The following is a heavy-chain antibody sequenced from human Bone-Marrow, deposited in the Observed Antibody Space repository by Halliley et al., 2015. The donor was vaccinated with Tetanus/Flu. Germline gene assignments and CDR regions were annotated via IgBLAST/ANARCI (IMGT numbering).Heavy chain of an antibody. J-gene: IGHJ4*02. Sequence: WVAVISHNGTNKYYGDAMNGRFTISRDNSKNTLFLHMNSLRGDDTAVYYCAKVPGRGRSTTTDYWGQGTLVIVSS. V-gene: IGHV3-30*18. CDR3: AKVPGRGRSTTTDY. CDR2: ISHNGTNK. D-gene: IGHD1-26*01.